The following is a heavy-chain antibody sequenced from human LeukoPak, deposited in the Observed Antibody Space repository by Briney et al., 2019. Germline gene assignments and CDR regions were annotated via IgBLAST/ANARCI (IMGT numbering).Heavy chain of an antibody. CDR3: ATTPASYDSNGYWFDN. Sequence: ASVKVSCKISGSTLKEFSMHWVRQAPGKGLEWMGGFDPENVETVYPQKFQDRVSMAEDRSTDTAYMELSSLTSDDTAVYYCATTPASYDSNGYWFDNWGQGTLVTVSS. CDR2: FDPENVET. D-gene: IGHD3-22*01. V-gene: IGHV1-24*01. CDR1: GSTLKEFS. J-gene: IGHJ4*02.